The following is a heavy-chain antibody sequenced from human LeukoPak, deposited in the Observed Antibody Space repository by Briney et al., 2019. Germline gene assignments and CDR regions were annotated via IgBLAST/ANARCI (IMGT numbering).Heavy chain of an antibody. CDR3: AGYYDSSGLEAFDI. D-gene: IGHD3-22*01. V-gene: IGHV4-31*03. CDR1: GGSISSGGYY. CDR2: IYYSGST. Sequence: SETLSLTCTVSGGSISSGGYYWSWIRQHPGKGLEWIGYIYYSGSTYYNPSLKSRVTISVDTSKNQFSLKLSSVTAADTAVYYCAGYYDSSGLEAFDIWGQGIMVTVSS. J-gene: IGHJ3*02.